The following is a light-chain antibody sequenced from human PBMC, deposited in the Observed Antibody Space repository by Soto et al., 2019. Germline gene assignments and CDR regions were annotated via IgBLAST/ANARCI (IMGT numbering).Light chain of an antibody. Sequence: DIQMTQSPSTLSASVGDRVTITCRASQSISSWLAWYQQKPGKAPKLLIYDASSLESGVPSRFSGSGSGTEFTLTFSSLQPDDFATYYFQQYNSYWTFGQGTKVEIK. J-gene: IGKJ1*01. V-gene: IGKV1-5*01. CDR2: DAS. CDR1: QSISSW. CDR3: QQYNSYWT.